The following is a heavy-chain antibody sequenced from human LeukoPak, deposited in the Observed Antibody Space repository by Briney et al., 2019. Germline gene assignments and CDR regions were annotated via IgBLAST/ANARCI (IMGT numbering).Heavy chain of an antibody. CDR1: GFTLSSSE. Sequence: QPGWARRLSCAASGFTLSSSEMNWVRQAPGKGLAWVSYISRSGSTIFYADSVKGRFTISRDNAKNSVSLQMNSLRAEDTAVYFCARPTWTNYMDVWGKGTAVTISS. CDR2: ISRSGSTI. V-gene: IGHV3-48*03. J-gene: IGHJ6*03. D-gene: IGHD3/OR15-3a*01. CDR3: ARPTWTNYMDV.